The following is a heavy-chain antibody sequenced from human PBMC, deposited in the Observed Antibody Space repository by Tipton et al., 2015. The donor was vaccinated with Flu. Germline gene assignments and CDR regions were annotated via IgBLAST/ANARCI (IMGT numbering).Heavy chain of an antibody. CDR3: ARAIRAAYYSDY. CDR2: IYRSGST. J-gene: IGHJ4*02. Sequence: LRLSCTVSGYSISSGYYWGWIRQPPGKGLEWIGSIYRSGSTYYNPSLKSRVTISVDTSKNQFSLKLSSVTAADTAVYYCARAIRAAYYSDYWGQGTLVTVSS. V-gene: IGHV4-38-2*02. CDR1: GYSISSGYY. D-gene: IGHD6-25*01.